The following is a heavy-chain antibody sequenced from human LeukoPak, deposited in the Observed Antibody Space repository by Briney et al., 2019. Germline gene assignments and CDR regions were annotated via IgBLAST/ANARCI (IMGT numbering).Heavy chain of an antibody. V-gene: IGHV4-39*01. D-gene: IGHD5-24*01. Sequence: PPETPEDICTVSGGPISSRSDYWGWIRQPPGKGLEWIGSFYYSGSTYYNTSLKSRVTISVDTSRNQFSLKVSSVTAADTAVYYCARRRGDGAFDHWGQGTLVTVSS. CDR2: FYYSGST. CDR3: ARRRGDGAFDH. J-gene: IGHJ4*02. CDR1: GGPISSRSDY.